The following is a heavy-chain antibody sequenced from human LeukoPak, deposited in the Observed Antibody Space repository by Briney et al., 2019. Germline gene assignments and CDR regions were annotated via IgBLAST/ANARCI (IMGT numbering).Heavy chain of an antibody. D-gene: IGHD5-24*01. Sequence: GGSLRLSCAASGFIFSSYAMHWVRQAHGKGLEWVAAISYVGSNKYYADSVKGSFTISRDNSKNTLYLKMNSLRAEDTAVYYCARDKAEMVPQFGYFDYWGQGTLVTVSS. CDR3: ARDKAEMVPQFGYFDY. J-gene: IGHJ4*02. CDR1: GFIFSSYA. V-gene: IGHV3-30-3*01. CDR2: ISYVGSNK.